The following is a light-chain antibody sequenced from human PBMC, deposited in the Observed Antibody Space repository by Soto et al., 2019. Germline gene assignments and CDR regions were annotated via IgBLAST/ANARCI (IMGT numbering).Light chain of an antibody. V-gene: IGKV3-15*01. CDR2: GAS. J-gene: IGKJ2*01. Sequence: EIVMTQSPATLSVSPGERATLSCRASQSISSSLAWYQQKPGQAPRLLIYGASTRATGIPARFSGSRSGTEFTLTISRLQSEDPAVYYCKQYNDWPPYTFGQGTKLEIK. CDR1: QSISSS. CDR3: KQYNDWPPYT.